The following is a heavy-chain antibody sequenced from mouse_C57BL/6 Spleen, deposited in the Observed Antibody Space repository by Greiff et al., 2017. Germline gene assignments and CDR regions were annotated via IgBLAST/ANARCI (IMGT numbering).Heavy chain of an antibody. CDR3: AKVPYYGSSYEDAMDY. D-gene: IGHD1-1*01. CDR2: IWRGGST. CDR1: GFSLTSYG. Sequence: QVQLKESGPGLVQPSQSLSITCTVSGFSLTSYGVHWVRQSPGKGLEWLGVIWRGGSTDYNAAFMSRLSITKDNSKSQVFFKMNSLQADDTAIYYCAKVPYYGSSYEDAMDYWGQGTSVTVSS. J-gene: IGHJ4*01. V-gene: IGHV2-5*01.